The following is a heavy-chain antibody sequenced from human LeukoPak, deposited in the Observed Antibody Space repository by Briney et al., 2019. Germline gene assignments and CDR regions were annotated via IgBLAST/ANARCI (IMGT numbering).Heavy chain of an antibody. CDR3: ARDPSSSWLTYYYYYYMDV. V-gene: IGHV4-59*01. J-gene: IGHJ6*03. D-gene: IGHD6-6*01. Sequence: SETLSLTCTVSGGSISSYYWSGIRQPPGKGLEWIGRIYYSGSTNYNPSLKSRVTISVDTSKNQFSLKLSSVTAADTAVYYCARDPSSSWLTYYYYYYMDVWGKGTTVTVSS. CDR2: IYYSGST. CDR1: GGSISSYY.